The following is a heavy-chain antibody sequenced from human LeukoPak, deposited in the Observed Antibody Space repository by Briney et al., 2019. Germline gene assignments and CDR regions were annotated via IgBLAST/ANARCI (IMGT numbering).Heavy chain of an antibody. J-gene: IGHJ4*02. D-gene: IGHD1-7*01. V-gene: IGHV4-61*02. CDR2: IYTSGST. CDR3: ARVPYNWNYGYFDY. Sequence: PSQTLSLTCTVSGGSISSGSYYWSWIRQPAGKGLEWIGRIYTSGSTNYNPSLKSRVTISVDTSKNQFSLKQSSVTAADTAVYYCARVPYNWNYGYFDYWGQGTLVTVSS. CDR1: GGSISSGSYY.